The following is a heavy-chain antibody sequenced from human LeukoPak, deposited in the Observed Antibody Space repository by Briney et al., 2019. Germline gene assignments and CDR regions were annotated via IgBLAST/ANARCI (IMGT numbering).Heavy chain of an antibody. CDR2: IYHSGST. J-gene: IGHJ4*02. CDR3: ARDNGDYPYYFDF. Sequence: PSETLSLTCAVSGGSISSGIYSWNWIRQPPGKGLEWIGYIYHSGSTYYNPSLKSRVTILVDRSKNQFSLKLNSVTAADTAVYYCARDNGDYPYYFDFWGQGTLVTVSS. V-gene: IGHV4-30-2*01. D-gene: IGHD4-17*01. CDR1: GGSISSGIYS.